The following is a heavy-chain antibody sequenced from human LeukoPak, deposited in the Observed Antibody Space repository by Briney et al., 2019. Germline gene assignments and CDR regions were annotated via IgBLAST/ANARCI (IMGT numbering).Heavy chain of an antibody. CDR1: GFTFSNFA. V-gene: IGHV3-21*01. D-gene: IGHD6-13*01. Sequence: PGGSLRLSCAASGFTFSNFAMTWVRQAPGKGLEWVSSIVGSSSTYYAGSLKGRFTISRDNAKNSLYLQMNSLRAEDTAVHYCARIGAGSSRDYWGQGTLVTVSS. CDR2: IVGSSST. CDR3: ARIGAGSSRDY. J-gene: IGHJ4*02.